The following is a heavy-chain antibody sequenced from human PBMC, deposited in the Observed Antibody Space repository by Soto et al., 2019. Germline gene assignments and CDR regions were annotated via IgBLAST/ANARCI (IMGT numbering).Heavy chain of an antibody. J-gene: IGHJ4*02. CDR1: GYTFTGYA. V-gene: IGHV1-3*05. Sequence: VQLVQSGAEEQKPGASVKVSCKASGYTFTGYAMHWVRQAPGQRLEWMGWINAGNGNTKYSQKFQGRVTITSDTCASPAYMELSSLGSEDTAVSYFARAVAVAAAFDSWGQETPVTLYS. CDR3: ARAVAVAAAFDS. D-gene: IGHD6-19*01. CDR2: INAGNGNT.